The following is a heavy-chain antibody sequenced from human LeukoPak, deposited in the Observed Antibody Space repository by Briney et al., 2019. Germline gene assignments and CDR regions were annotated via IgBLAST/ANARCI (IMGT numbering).Heavy chain of an antibody. CDR3: AKDQWGAVAAPPEDY. CDR1: GFTFSSYW. CDR2: INSDGSST. V-gene: IGHV3-74*01. Sequence: GGSLRLSCAASGFTFSSYWMHWVRQAPGKGLVWVSRINSDGSSTSYADSVKGRFTISRDNAKNTLYLQMNSLRAEDTAVYYCAKDQWGAVAAPPEDYWGQGTLVTVSS. D-gene: IGHD6-19*01. J-gene: IGHJ4*02.